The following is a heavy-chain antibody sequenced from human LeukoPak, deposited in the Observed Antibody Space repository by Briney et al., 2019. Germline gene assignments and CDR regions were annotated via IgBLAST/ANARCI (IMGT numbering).Heavy chain of an antibody. V-gene: IGHV1-46*01. CDR1: GYTSTSYY. J-gene: IGHJ4*02. CDR2: INPSGGST. Sequence: ASVKVSCKASGYTSTSYYMHWVRQAPGQGLEWMGIINPSGGSTSYAQKFQGRVTMTRDTSTSTVYMELSSLRSEDTAVYYCASNSSGWYDFDHWGQGTLVTVSS. D-gene: IGHD6-19*01. CDR3: ASNSSGWYDFDH.